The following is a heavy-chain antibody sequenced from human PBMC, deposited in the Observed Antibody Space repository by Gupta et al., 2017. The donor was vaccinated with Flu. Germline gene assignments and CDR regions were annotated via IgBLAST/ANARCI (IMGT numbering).Heavy chain of an antibody. CDR2: IYPSGIT. J-gene: IGHJ4*02. CDR3: ARRTIGSAWVHDY. V-gene: IGHV4-39*01. D-gene: IGHD3-3*01. CDR1: YC. Sequence: YCWGWSSQPRGKGLDWMGNIYPSGITYYNTYLKSRVTIAVDKSKNQSSPRQNSVTAAATAVDECARRTIGSAWVHDYWGKGTLVTVPS.